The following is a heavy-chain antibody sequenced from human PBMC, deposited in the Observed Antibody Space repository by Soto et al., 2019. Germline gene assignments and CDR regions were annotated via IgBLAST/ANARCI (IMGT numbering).Heavy chain of an antibody. V-gene: IGHV3-30*18. CDR2: ISYDGSNK. J-gene: IGHJ5*02. D-gene: IGHD5-18*01. Sequence: VGSLRLSCAASGFTFSSYGMHWVRQAPGKGLEWVAVISYDGSNKYYADSVKGRFTISRDNSKNTLYLQMNSLRAEDTAVYYCAKDTGADSYGSSWFDPWGQGTLVTVSS. CDR1: GFTFSSYG. CDR3: AKDTGADSYGSSWFDP.